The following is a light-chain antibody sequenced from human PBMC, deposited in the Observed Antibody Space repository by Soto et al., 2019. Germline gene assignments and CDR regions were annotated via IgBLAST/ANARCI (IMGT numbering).Light chain of an antibody. CDR1: QGVSGY. CDR2: GAS. V-gene: IGKV1-9*01. CDR3: QKADTFPIT. J-gene: IGKJ5*01. Sequence: DIQLTQSPSFMSASVGDRVTITCRASQGVSGYLAWYQQKPGKAPKVLIYGASSLQSGVPYRFSGSGFGTDLTLTISSLQPEDSAIYYCQKADTFPITFGQGARLEIK.